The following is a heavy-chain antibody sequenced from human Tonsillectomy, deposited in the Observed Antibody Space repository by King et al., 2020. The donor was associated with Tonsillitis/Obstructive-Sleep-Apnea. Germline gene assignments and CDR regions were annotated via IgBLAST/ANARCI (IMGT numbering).Heavy chain of an antibody. CDR3: ASSSSWYNWFDP. J-gene: IGHJ5*02. CDR1: GGSISSYY. CDR2: IYYSGST. Sequence: VQLQESGPGLVKPSETLSLTCTVSGGSISSYYWSWLRRPPGKGLEWIGYIYYSGSTNYNPSLKSRVTISVDTSKNQFSLKLSSVTAADTAVYYCASSSSWYNWFDPWGQGTLVTVSS. V-gene: IGHV4-59*01. D-gene: IGHD6-13*01.